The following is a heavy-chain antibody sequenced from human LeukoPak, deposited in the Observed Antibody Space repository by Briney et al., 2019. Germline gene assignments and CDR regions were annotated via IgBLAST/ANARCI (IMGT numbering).Heavy chain of an antibody. Sequence: GGSLRLSCAASGSTFSSYSMNWVRQAPGKGLEWVSSISSSSSYIYYADSVKGRFTISRDNAKNSLYLQMNSLRAEDTAVYYCARWRLRSGDAFDIWGQGTMVTVSS. CDR3: ARWRLRSGDAFDI. CDR1: GSTFSSYS. D-gene: IGHD3-10*01. CDR2: ISSSSSYI. V-gene: IGHV3-21*04. J-gene: IGHJ3*02.